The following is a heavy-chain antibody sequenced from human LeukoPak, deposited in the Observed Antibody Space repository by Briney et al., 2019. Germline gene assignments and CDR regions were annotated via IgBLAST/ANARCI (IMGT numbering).Heavy chain of an antibody. CDR1: GFTFSRYW. V-gene: IGHV3-74*01. CDR2: INSDGSST. Sequence: GGSLRLSCAASGFTFSRYWMHWVRQAPGKGLVWVSHINSDGSSTSYADSVKGRFTISRDNAKNTLYLQMNSLRVEDTAVYYCARDRGYIYGPKWGQGTLVTVST. J-gene: IGHJ4*02. CDR3: ARDRGYIYGPK. D-gene: IGHD5-18*01.